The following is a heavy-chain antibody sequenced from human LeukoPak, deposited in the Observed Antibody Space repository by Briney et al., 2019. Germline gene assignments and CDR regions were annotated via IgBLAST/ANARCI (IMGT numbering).Heavy chain of an antibody. CDR3: ARDGFGSSFRFGAFDI. Sequence: PSETLSLTCTVSDGSITNYDWSWVRQPPGKGLEFIGHVHYSGTTNYNPSLRSRVTISIDTSKKHFFLKLKSVTAADTAVYYCARDGFGSSFRFGAFDIWGQGTMVTVSS. V-gene: IGHV4-59*01. CDR1: DGSITNYD. CDR2: VHYSGTT. J-gene: IGHJ3*02. D-gene: IGHD6-13*01.